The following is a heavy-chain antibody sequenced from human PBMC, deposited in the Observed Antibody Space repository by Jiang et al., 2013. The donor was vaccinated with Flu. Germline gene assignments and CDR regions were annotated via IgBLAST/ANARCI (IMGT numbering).Heavy chain of an antibody. CDR1: GDSVSSNSAA. D-gene: IGHD3-9*01. J-gene: IGHJ6*02. CDR3: ARGDYDILTGHTSYYYGMDV. Sequence: QTLSLTCAISGDSVSSNSAAWNWIRQSPSRGLEWLGRTYYRSKWYNDYAVSVKSRITINPDTSKNQFSLQLNSVTPEDTAVYYCARGDYDILTGHTSYYYGMDVWGQGTTVTVSS. V-gene: IGHV6-1*01. CDR2: TYYRSKWYN.